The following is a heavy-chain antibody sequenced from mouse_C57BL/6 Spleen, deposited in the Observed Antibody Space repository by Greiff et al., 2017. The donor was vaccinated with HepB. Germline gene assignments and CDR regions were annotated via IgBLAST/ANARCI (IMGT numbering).Heavy chain of an antibody. CDR2: IWSDGST. D-gene: IGHD1-1*01. V-gene: IGHV2-6-1*01. J-gene: IGHJ1*03. CDR1: GFSLTSYG. CDR3: ARHGDYYGWRYFDV. Sequence: VQLQESGPGLVAPSQSLSITCTVSGFSLTSYGVHWVRQPPGKGLEWLVVIWSDGSTTYNSALKSRLSISKDNSKSQVFLKMNSLQTDDTAMYYCARHGDYYGWRYFDVWGTGTTVTVSS.